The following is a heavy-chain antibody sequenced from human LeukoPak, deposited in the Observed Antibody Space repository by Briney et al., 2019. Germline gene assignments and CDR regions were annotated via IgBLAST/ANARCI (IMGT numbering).Heavy chain of an antibody. CDR2: IIPIFGTA. V-gene: IGHV1-69*05. J-gene: IGHJ4*02. CDR3: ARGHGDHEVYFDY. Sequence: SVKVSCKASGGTFSSYAISWVRQAPGQGLEWLGRIIPIFGTANYAQKFQGRVTITTDESTSTAYMELSSLRSEDTAVYYCARGHGDHEVYFDYWGQGTLVTVSS. CDR1: GGTFSSYA. D-gene: IGHD4-17*01.